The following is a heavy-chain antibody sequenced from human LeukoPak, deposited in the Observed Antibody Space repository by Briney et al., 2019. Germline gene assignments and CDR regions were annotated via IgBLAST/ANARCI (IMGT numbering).Heavy chain of an antibody. D-gene: IGHD6-19*01. CDR3: ARTRTNSPAVAGTLDY. Sequence: NPGGSLRLSCAASGFTFSSYSMNWVRPAPGKGLEWVSSISSSSSYIYYADSVKGRFTISRDNAKNSLYLQMNSLRAEDTAVYYCARTRTNSPAVAGTLDYWGQGTLVTVSS. V-gene: IGHV3-21*01. J-gene: IGHJ4*02. CDR1: GFTFSSYS. CDR2: ISSSSSYI.